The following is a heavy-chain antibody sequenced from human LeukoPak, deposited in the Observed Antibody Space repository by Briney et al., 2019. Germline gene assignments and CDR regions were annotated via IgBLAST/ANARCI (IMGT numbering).Heavy chain of an antibody. CDR3: ASEPGISEVYFAY. J-gene: IGHJ4*02. CDR1: GGSFSGYY. CDR2: INHSGST. Sequence: PSETLSLTCAVYGGSFSGYYRSWIRQPPGKGLEWIWEINHSGSTNYNPSLKSRVTISVDTSKNQFSLKLSSVTAADTAVYYCASEPGISEVYFAYWSQGTLVTV. D-gene: IGHD3-10*01. V-gene: IGHV4-34*01.